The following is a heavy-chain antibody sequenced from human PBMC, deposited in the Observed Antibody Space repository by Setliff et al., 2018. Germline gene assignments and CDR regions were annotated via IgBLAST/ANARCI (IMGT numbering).Heavy chain of an antibody. Sequence: GGSLRLSCAASGFTFDDYVMTWVRQAPGKGPEWVSDINWNGGRIGYADPVKGRFTISRDNAKNSVYLQMNSLRADDTAVYFCARDRFYNSWSGTSITAPHDAFDIWGQGTMVTV. CDR3: ARDRFYNSWSGTSITAPHDAFDI. V-gene: IGHV3-20*04. CDR1: GFTFDDYV. CDR2: INWNGGRI. D-gene: IGHD3-3*01. J-gene: IGHJ3*02.